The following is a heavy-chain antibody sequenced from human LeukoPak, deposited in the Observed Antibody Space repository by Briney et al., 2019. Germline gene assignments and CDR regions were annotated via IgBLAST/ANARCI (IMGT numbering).Heavy chain of an antibody. J-gene: IGHJ5*02. D-gene: IGHD1-14*01. Sequence: SETLSLTCTVSGGSIRSTSYHWGWIRQPPGKGLEWIGSIYHSGATYYNPSLESRVTTSVDTSKNHFSLKLYSVTATDTSIYYCAKYTGATTWGQGTLVTVSS. CDR3: AKYTGATT. CDR1: GGSIRSTSYH. CDR2: IYHSGAT. V-gene: IGHV4-39*02.